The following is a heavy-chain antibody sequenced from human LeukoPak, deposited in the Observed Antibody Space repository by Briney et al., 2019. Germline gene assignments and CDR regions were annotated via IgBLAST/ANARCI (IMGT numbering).Heavy chain of an antibody. V-gene: IGHV4-59*01. Sequence: SETLSLTCTVSGGSISSYYWSWIRQPPGKGLEWIGYIYYSGSTNSNPSLKSRVTISVDTSKNQFSLKLSSVTAADTAVYYCARGGIWSGYFYAFDIWGQGTMVTVSS. CDR3: ARGGIWSGYFYAFDI. D-gene: IGHD3-3*01. CDR2: IYYSGST. CDR1: GGSISSYY. J-gene: IGHJ3*02.